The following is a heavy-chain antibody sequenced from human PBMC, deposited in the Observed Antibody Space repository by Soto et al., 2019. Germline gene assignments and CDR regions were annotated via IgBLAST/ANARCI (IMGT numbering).Heavy chain of an antibody. CDR3: AKHPPFSSASNWFDS. CDR2: IYPGDSDT. D-gene: IGHD6-19*01. J-gene: IGHJ5*01. Sequence: GESLKISCKASGILFTSNWIVWVRQMPGKGLEWVGIIYPGDSDTRYSPSFQGQVTISADKSTDTAYLQWNSLKASDSAIYYCAKHPPFSSASNWFDSWGQGTLVTVSS. V-gene: IGHV5-51*01. CDR1: GILFTSNW.